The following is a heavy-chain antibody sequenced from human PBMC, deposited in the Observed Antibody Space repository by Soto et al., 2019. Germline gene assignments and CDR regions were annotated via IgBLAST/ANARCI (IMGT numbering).Heavy chain of an antibody. D-gene: IGHD3-22*01. CDR2: MHYTGFS. Sequence: PSETLSLTCSFSGDSVTSHYLTWIRQSPEKGLEWIGYMHYTGFSHYNPSLKSRLTISVDRSKNQFTLQLTSVTVADTAVYYCARGFYDSRGYSNPFEYWGQGTLVTVSS. CDR1: GDSVTSHY. CDR3: ARGFYDSRGYSNPFEY. V-gene: IGHV4-59*02. J-gene: IGHJ4*02.